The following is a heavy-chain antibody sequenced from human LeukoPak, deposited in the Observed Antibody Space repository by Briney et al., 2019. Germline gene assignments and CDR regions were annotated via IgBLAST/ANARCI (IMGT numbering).Heavy chain of an antibody. CDR3: AKAEGYCSSTSCQVNGMDV. CDR1: GFTFSNAW. CDR2: ISGSGGST. D-gene: IGHD2-2*01. Sequence: PGGSLRLSCAASGFTFSNAWMSWVRQAPGKGLEWVSAISGSGGSTYYADSVKGRFTISRDNSKNTLYLQMNSLRAEDTAVYYCAKAEGYCSSTSCQVNGMDVWGQGTTVTVSS. V-gene: IGHV3-23*01. J-gene: IGHJ6*02.